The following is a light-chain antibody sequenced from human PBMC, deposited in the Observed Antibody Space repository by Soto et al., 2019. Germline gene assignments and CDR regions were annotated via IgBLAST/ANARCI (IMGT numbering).Light chain of an antibody. CDR3: QQYSNWPPIT. Sequence: ETVMTQSPATLSVSPGERATLSCRASQSVDSHLAWYRQKPGQAPRLLIYGASTRATGIAARFSGSGSGTEFTLTISSLQSEDFAVYYCQQYSNWPPITFGQGTRLEVK. CDR2: GAS. CDR1: QSVDSH. J-gene: IGKJ5*01. V-gene: IGKV3-15*01.